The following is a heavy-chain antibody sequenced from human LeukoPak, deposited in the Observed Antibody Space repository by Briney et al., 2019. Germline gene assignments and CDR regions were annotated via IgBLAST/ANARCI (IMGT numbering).Heavy chain of an antibody. CDR2: IRYDGSNK. CDR1: GFTFSSYG. D-gene: IGHD6-13*01. J-gene: IGHJ4*02. CDR3: ARGEQQLPHFDY. Sequence: PGGSLRLSCAASGFTFSSYGMHWVRQAPGKGLEWVAFIRYDGSNKYYADSVKGRFTISRDNSKNTLYLQMNSLRAEDTAVYYCARGEQQLPHFDYWGQGTLVTVSS. V-gene: IGHV3-30*02.